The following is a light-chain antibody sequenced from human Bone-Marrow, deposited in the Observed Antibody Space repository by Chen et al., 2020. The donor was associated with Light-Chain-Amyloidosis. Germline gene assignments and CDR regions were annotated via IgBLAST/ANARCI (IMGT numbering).Light chain of an antibody. CDR2: RDT. J-gene: IGLJ2*01. Sequence: SYELTQPPSVSVSPGQTARITCSGDDLPTKYAYWYQQKPGQAPVLVIHRDTERPSGISERCSGSSSGTTATLTMRGVQAEDEADYHCQSADSSGTYEVIVGGVTKLDVL. CDR3: QSADSSGTYEVI. CDR1: DLPTKY. V-gene: IGLV3-25*03.